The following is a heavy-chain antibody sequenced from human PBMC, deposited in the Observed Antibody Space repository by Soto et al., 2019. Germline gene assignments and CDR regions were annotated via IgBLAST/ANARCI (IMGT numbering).Heavy chain of an antibody. CDR1: GYTFTSYG. D-gene: IGHD6-6*01. V-gene: IGHV1-18*01. J-gene: IGHJ4*02. CDR2: ISAYNGNT. CDR3: ASTYPWPAARLLDY. Sequence: ASVKVSCKASGYTFTSYGISWVRQAPGQGLEWMGCISAYNGNTNYAQNLQGRVTMPTDTSTSTAYMELRSLRSDDTAVYYCASTYPWPAARLLDYWGQGTLVTVT.